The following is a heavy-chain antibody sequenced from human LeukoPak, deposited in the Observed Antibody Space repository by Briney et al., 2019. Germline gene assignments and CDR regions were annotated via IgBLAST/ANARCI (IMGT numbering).Heavy chain of an antibody. CDR3: ASGNRADDY. J-gene: IGHJ4*02. V-gene: IGHV4-59*01. D-gene: IGHD1-14*01. CDR2: IYYSGST. CDR1: GGSICSYY. Sequence: SETLSLTCTVSGGSICSYYWSWIRQPPGQGLEWIGYIYYSGSTNYNPSLKSRVTISVDTSKNQFSLKLSSVTAADTAVYYCASGNRADDYWGQGTLVTVSS.